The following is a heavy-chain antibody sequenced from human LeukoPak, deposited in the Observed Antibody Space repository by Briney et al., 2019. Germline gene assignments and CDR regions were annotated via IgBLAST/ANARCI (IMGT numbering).Heavy chain of an antibody. V-gene: IGHV3-23*01. J-gene: IGHJ4*02. D-gene: IGHD3-10*01. CDR2: IRGSGGTT. CDR3: AKATDWGVISYFDY. Sequence: PGGSLRLSCAASGFTFSSYAMGWVRQAPGKGLEWVSAIRGSGGTTYYADSVKGRFTISRDNSRNTLYLQMNSLRAEDTAVYYCAKATDWGVISYFDYWGQGTMVTVS. CDR1: GFTFSSYA.